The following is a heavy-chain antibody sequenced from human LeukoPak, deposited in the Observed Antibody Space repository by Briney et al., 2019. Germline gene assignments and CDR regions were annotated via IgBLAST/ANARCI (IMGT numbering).Heavy chain of an antibody. CDR1: GFTFSSYA. D-gene: IGHD1-26*01. V-gene: IGHV3-23*01. CDR3: AKKGATTGDFDY. Sequence: GGSLRLSCAASGFTFSSYAMSWVRQAPGKGLEWVSAISGSTYYADSVKGRFTISRDNSQNTLYLQMNSLRAEDTAVYYCAKKGATTGDFDYWGQGTLVTVSS. J-gene: IGHJ4*02. CDR2: ISGST.